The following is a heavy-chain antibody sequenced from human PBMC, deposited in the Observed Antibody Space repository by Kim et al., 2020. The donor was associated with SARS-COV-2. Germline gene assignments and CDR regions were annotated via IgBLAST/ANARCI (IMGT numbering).Heavy chain of an antibody. J-gene: IGHJ4*02. D-gene: IGHD3-10*01. V-gene: IGHV3-64*01. Sequence: GGSLRLSCAASGFTFSSYAMHWVRQAPGKGLEYVSAISSNGGSTYYANSVKGRFTISRDNSKNTLYLQMGSLRAEDMAVYYCVRDVDRQGGALWFGEGWGQGTLVTVSS. CDR3: VRDVDRQGGALWFGEG. CDR2: ISSNGGST. CDR1: GFTFSSYA.